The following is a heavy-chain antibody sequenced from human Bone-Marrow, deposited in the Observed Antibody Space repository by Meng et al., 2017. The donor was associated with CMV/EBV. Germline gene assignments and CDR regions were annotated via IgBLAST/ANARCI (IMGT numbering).Heavy chain of an antibody. Sequence: KASGATLTSYAFNWVRQAPGQGLGWMGVIIPIFGTRNYAQTFQGRVTITADESTSTAYMELSSLRSEDTAVYYCARGWGGDQEAIDYWGQGTLVTVSS. CDR2: IIPIFGTR. D-gene: IGHD4-17*01. CDR3: ARGWGGDQEAIDY. V-gene: IGHV1-69*01. J-gene: IGHJ4*02. CDR1: GATLTSYA.